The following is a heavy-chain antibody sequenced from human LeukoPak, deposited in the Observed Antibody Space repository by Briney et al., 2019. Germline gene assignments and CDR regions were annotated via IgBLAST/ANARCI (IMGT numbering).Heavy chain of an antibody. V-gene: IGHV3-21*01. Sequence: GGSLRLSCAASGFTLSSYSMNWVRQAPGKGLEWVSSISSSSSYIYYADSVKGRFTISRDNAKNSLYLQMNSLRAEDTAVYYCARSFGSGLYYFDYWGQGTLVTVSS. D-gene: IGHD5-12*01. J-gene: IGHJ4*02. CDR2: ISSSSSYI. CDR1: GFTLSSYS. CDR3: ARSFGSGLYYFDY.